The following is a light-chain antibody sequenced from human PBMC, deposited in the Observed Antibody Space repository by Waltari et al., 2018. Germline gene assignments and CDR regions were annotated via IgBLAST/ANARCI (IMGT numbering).Light chain of an antibody. CDR3: QQYYSTRT. Sequence: DIQMTPSPSSLSASVGDRVTITCRASQGISNSLAGYQQKPGKAPKLLLCLASRLESGVASRFSGSGSGTDYSLTISSLQPEDCATYCCQQYYSTRTFGQGTKVEIK. CDR2: LAS. J-gene: IGKJ1*01. V-gene: IGKV1-NL1*01. CDR1: QGISNS.